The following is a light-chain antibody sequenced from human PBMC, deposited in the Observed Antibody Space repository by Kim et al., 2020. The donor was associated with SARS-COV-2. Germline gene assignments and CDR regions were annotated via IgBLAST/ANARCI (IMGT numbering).Light chain of an antibody. V-gene: IGLV3-19*01. CDR1: SLRSYY. J-gene: IGLJ2*01. CDR3: NSRDSSGNHVV. Sequence: ALGQTVRITCKGDSLRSYYASWYQQTPGQAPVLVIYGKNNRPSGIPDRFSGSSSGNAASLTITGAQAEDEADYYCNSRDSSGNHVVFGGGTQLTVL. CDR2: GKN.